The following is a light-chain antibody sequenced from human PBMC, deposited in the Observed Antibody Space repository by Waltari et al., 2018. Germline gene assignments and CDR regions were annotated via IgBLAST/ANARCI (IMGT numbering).Light chain of an antibody. CDR2: DVN. CDR1: STEVGAYDY. V-gene: IGLV2-14*03. CDR3: NSFTTSFTFV. Sequence: QSALAQPASVSGSPGQSITISCTGTSTEVGAYDYVSWYQQHPGKAPRLIIYDVNHRPSGLPDRFSGSKSGNTASLSISGLQAEDEADYYCNSFTTSFTFVFGTGTKVTVL. J-gene: IGLJ1*01.